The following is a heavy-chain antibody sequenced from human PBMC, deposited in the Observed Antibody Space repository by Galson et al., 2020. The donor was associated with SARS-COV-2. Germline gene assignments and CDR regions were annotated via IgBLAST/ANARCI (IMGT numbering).Heavy chain of an antibody. CDR3: SRIIVTAYYFSYMDV. Sequence: SETLSLICAVSGGSISSSDWWGWVRQPPGKGLEWIGEIFHSGYTNYNPSLKSRVTMSVDTSKNQFSLKLSSVTAADTALYYCSRIIVTAYYFSYMDVWGKGTTVTVSS. V-gene: IGHV4-4*02. CDR2: IFHSGYT. J-gene: IGHJ6*03. D-gene: IGHD2-21*02. CDR1: GGSISSSDW.